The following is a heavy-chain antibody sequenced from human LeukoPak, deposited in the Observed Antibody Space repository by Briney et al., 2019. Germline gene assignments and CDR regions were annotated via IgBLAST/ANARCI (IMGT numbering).Heavy chain of an antibody. CDR1: GFTFSSYE. CDR2: ITGGGGNT. CDR3: ARQEVTMVRGVMDYYYYMDV. J-gene: IGHJ6*03. Sequence: AGSLRLSCAASGFTFSSYEMNWVRQAPGKGLEWVSVITGGGGNTYYADSVKGRFTISRDNSKNTLYLQMNSLRAEDTAVYYCARQEVTMVRGVMDYYYYMDVWGKGTTVTVSS. V-gene: IGHV3-23*01. D-gene: IGHD3-10*01.